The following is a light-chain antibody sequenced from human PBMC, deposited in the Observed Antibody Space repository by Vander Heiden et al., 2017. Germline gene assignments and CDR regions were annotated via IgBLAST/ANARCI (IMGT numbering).Light chain of an antibody. V-gene: IGKV3D-15*02. J-gene: IGKJ1*01. Sequence: VMMQSPAPLSVSPGERATLSCRARQSVSSNLAWYQQKPGQAPRLLIYGASTRATGIPARFSGSGSGTEFTLTSSILHSEDFAVYYRQQYNNWWTFGQGTKVEIK. CDR3: QQYNNWWT. CDR2: GAS. CDR1: QSVSSN.